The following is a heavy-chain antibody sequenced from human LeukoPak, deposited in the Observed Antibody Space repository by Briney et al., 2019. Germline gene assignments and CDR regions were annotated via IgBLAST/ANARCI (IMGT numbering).Heavy chain of an antibody. CDR1: GFTFDDYA. V-gene: IGHV3-43*02. CDR2: ITGDGGET. D-gene: IGHD3-10*01. CDR3: TKAGGSGSHYKAFDI. Sequence: PGGSLRLSCAASGFTFDDYAMYWVRQAPGQGLEWVSLITGDGGETYYGDSVKGRFTISRDNSKNSLYLQMNGLRTEDTAFYYCTKAGGSGSHYKAFDIWGQGTMVTVSS. J-gene: IGHJ3*02.